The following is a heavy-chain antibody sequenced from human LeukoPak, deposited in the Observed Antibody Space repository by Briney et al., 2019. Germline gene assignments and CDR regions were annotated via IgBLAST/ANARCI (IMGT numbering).Heavy chain of an antibody. J-gene: IGHJ4*02. CDR2: ISRNSGSI. CDR3: ARSFGYSQGYFDY. V-gene: IGHV3-9*01. Sequence: PGGSLRLSCAASGFTFDDYAMHWVRQAPGKGLEWVSGISRNSGSIGYADSVKGRFTISRDNAKNSLYLQMNSLRAEDTALYYCARSFGYSQGYFDYWGQGTLVTVSS. CDR1: GFTFDDYA. D-gene: IGHD2-15*01.